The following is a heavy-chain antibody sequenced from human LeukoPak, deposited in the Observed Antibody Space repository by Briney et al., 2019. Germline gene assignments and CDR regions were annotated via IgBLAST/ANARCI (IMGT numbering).Heavy chain of an antibody. CDR2: IHSGGST. CDR3: ASGPLRAREGSYYFDY. D-gene: IGHD1-26*01. V-gene: IGHV3-53*04. J-gene: IGHJ4*02. Sequence: GALGLSCAASEVRFSSNYMSWGRRAPGKGVKGVSVIHSGGSTYYADSVKGRFTISRHNSKNTLYLQMNSLRAEDTAVYYCASGPLRAREGSYYFDYWGQGTLVTVSS. CDR1: EVRFSSNY.